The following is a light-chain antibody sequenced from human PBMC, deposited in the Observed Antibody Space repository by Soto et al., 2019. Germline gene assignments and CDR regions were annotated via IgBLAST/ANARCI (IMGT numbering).Light chain of an antibody. J-gene: IGLJ7*01. CDR1: NSNIGKNS. Sequence: QSVLSQEPSVSGTPGQRVAMACSGGNSNIGKNSVNWYRQVPGTAPQLLIYSDTLRSFGIPDRFSASKSDTSASLAIGGLQSDAEALSFCPAWDASLNGLVFGGGTQLTVL. CDR3: PAWDASLNGLV. CDR2: SDT. V-gene: IGLV1-44*01.